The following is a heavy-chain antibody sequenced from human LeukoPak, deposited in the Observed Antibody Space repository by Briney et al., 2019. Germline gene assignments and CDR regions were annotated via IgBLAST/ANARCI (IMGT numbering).Heavy chain of an antibody. D-gene: IGHD3-16*01. V-gene: IGHV4-34*01. CDR1: GGSFSGYY. CDR3: ARRGVRGHGVWAFDI. CDR2: INHSGST. Sequence: SETLSLTCAVYGGSFSGYYWSWIRQPPGKGLEWIGEINHSGSTNYNPSLKSRVTISVDTSKNQFSLKLSSVTAADTAVYYCARRGVRGHGVWAFDIWGQGTMVTVSS. J-gene: IGHJ3*02.